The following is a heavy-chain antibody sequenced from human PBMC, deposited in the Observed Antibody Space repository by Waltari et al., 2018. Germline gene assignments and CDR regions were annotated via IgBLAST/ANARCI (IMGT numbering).Heavy chain of an antibody. J-gene: IGHJ5*02. V-gene: IGHV5-51*01. CDR3: ARHIIWDGVANWFDP. CDR1: GYSFTSYW. CDR2: IYPGDSDT. Sequence: EVQLVQSGAEVKKPGESLKISCKGSGYSFTSYWIGWVRQIPGKGLEWMGIIYPGDSDTRYSPSFQGQVTISADKSISTAYLQWSSLKASDTAMYYCARHIIWDGVANWFDPWGQGTLVTVSS. D-gene: IGHD2-8*01.